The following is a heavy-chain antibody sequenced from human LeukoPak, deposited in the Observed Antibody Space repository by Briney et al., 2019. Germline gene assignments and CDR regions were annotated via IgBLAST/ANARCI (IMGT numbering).Heavy chain of an antibody. Sequence: PSETLSLTCTVSGGSISSYYWSWIRRPPGKGLEWIGYIYYSGSTNYNPSPKSRVTISVDTSKNQFSLKLSSVSAADTAVYYCARGAPLGVWGSYRRWFDPWGQGTLVTVSS. J-gene: IGHJ5*02. CDR3: ARGAPLGVWGSYRRWFDP. CDR1: GGSISSYY. D-gene: IGHD3-16*02. V-gene: IGHV4-59*08. CDR2: IYYSGST.